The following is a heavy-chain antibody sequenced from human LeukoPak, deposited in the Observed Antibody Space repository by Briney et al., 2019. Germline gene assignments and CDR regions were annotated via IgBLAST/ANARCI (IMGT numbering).Heavy chain of an antibody. CDR2: INSDGINT. CDR1: GFTFSNYW. Sequence: GGSLRLSCAASGFTFSNYWMHWVRQAPGKGLVWVSRINSDGINTSYADSVKGRFTISRDNAKNTLNLQMNSLRAEDTAVYYCARSRAFIALGYWGQGTLVTVSS. J-gene: IGHJ4*02. V-gene: IGHV3-74*01. CDR3: ARSRAFIALGY. D-gene: IGHD6-13*01.